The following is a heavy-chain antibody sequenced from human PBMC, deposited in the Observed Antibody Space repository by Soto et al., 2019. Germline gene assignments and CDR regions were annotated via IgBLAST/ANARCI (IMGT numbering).Heavy chain of an antibody. Sequence: GGSLRLSCAASGFTFDDYGMSWVRQAPGKGLEWVSGINWNGGSTGYADSVKGRFTISRDNAKNSLYLQMNSLRAEDTALYYCARDKRGYYDFWSGDNCGMDVWGQGTTVTVSS. V-gene: IGHV3-20*04. CDR1: GFTFDDYG. CDR2: INWNGGST. CDR3: ARDKRGYYDFWSGDNCGMDV. D-gene: IGHD3-3*01. J-gene: IGHJ6*02.